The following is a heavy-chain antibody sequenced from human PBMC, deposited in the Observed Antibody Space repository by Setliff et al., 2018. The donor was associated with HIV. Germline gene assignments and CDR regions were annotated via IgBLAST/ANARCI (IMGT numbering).Heavy chain of an antibody. CDR2: IIPILGMS. D-gene: IGHD2-2*01. CDR1: GGIFNTYG. CDR3: ARGGVCTSTSCGGNYYYGMDV. J-gene: IGHJ6*02. V-gene: IGHV1-69*10. Sequence: GASVKVSCKASGGIFNTYGMNWVRQAPGQGLEWMGGIIPILGMSIYAQKFQGRVTITADESTSTAYMELSSLRSDDTAVYYCARGGVCTSTSCGGNYYYGMDVWGQGTTVTVSS.